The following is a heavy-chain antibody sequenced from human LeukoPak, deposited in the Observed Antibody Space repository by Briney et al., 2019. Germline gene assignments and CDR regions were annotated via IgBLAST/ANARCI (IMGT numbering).Heavy chain of an antibody. Sequence: ASVKVSCKASGYTFTGYYMHWVRQAPGQGLEWMGWINPNSGGTNYAQKFQGRVTMTRDTSISTAYMELSRLRSDDTAVYYCARDRVIAAAGAVGSFGYWGQGTLVTVSP. CDR2: INPNSGGT. V-gene: IGHV1-2*02. D-gene: IGHD6-13*01. J-gene: IGHJ4*02. CDR1: GYTFTGYY. CDR3: ARDRVIAAAGAVGSFGY.